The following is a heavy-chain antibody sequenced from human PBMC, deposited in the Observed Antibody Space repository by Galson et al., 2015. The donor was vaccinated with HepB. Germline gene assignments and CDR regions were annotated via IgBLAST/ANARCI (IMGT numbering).Heavy chain of an antibody. V-gene: IGHV3-9*01. CDR3: AKDVFGRSGWYVPHVFDV. CDR1: GFNFDDYA. J-gene: IGHJ3*01. D-gene: IGHD6-19*01. Sequence: SLRLSCAASGFNFDDYAMHWVRQVPGKGLEWVSGITWNSDSTDYAASVKGRFTVSRDNVKNSLYLQMSSLRPEDTALYFCAKDVFGRSGWYVPHVFDVWGRGTKVTVSS. CDR2: ITWNSDST.